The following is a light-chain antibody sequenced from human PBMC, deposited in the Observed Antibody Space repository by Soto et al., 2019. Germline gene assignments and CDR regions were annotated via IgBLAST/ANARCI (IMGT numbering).Light chain of an antibody. CDR2: KAS. CDR1: QTISSW. Sequence: DIQMTQSPSTLSGSVGDRVTITCRASQTISSWLAWYQQKPVKAPKLLIYKASTLKSGVPSRFSGSGSGTEFTLTISSLQPDDFATYYCQHYNSYSEAFGQGTTVDI. CDR3: QHYNSYSEA. J-gene: IGKJ1*01. V-gene: IGKV1-5*03.